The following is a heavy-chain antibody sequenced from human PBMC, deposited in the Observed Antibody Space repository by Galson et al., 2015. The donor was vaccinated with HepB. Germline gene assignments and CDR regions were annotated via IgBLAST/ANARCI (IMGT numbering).Heavy chain of an antibody. CDR1: GYTFPGYY. Sequence: SVKVSCKASGYTFPGYYMHWGRQAPGQGLEWMGIINPSGGSTSYAQKFQGRVTMTRDTSTSTVYMELSSLRSEDTAVYYCARDLGYCTNGVCSDNWFDPWGQGTLVTVSS. V-gene: IGHV1-46*01. CDR2: INPSGGST. J-gene: IGHJ5*02. D-gene: IGHD2-8*01. CDR3: ARDLGYCTNGVCSDNWFDP.